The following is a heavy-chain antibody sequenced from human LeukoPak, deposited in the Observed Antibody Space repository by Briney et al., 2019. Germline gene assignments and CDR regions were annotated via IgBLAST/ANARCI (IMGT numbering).Heavy chain of an antibody. D-gene: IGHD3-22*01. V-gene: IGHV1-46*01. CDR2: IDPSGGST. CDR3: ARVGTFYYDSSVYYYDY. J-gene: IGHJ4*02. Sequence: ASVKVSCKASGYTFTSYFMHWVLQAPGQELEWMGIIDPSGGSTSYAQKFQGRVTMTRDMSTSTVYMELSSLRSEDTAVYYCARVGTFYYDSSVYYYDYWGQGTLVTVSS. CDR1: GYTFTSYF.